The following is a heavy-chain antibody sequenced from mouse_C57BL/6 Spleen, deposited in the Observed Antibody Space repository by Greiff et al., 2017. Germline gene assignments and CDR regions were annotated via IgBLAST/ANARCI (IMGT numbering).Heavy chain of an antibody. Sequence: EVQRVESGGGLVQPGGSLKLSCAASGFTFSDYYMYWVRQTPEKRLEWVAYISNGGGSTYYPDTVKGRFTISRDNAKNTLYLQMSRLKSEDTAMYYCARVYSNYGFAYWGQGTLVTVSA. V-gene: IGHV5-12*01. CDR2: ISNGGGST. D-gene: IGHD2-5*01. CDR1: GFTFSDYY. CDR3: ARVYSNYGFAY. J-gene: IGHJ3*01.